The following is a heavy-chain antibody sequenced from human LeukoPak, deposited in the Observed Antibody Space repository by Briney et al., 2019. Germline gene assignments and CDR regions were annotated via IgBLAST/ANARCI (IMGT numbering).Heavy chain of an antibody. Sequence: PGGSLRLSCAASGFTFSSYSMNWVRQAPGKGLEWVSFIDVSSSSIYYAGSVKGRFTISRDNAKDSLYLQMNSLRADDTAVYYCTRGWGPFYFDYWGQGTLVTVSS. CDR3: TRGWGPFYFDY. CDR2: IDVSSSSI. D-gene: IGHD7-27*01. J-gene: IGHJ4*02. V-gene: IGHV3-48*01. CDR1: GFTFSSYS.